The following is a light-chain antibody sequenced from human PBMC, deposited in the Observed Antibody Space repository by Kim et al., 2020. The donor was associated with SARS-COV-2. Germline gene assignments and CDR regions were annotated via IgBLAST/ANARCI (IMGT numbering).Light chain of an antibody. J-gene: IGLJ3*02. CDR2: QDD. CDR3: QAWDSNTAV. Sequence: VSPGQTANITCSGDKLGSKYAFWYQQKPGQYPLLLIYQDDKRPSEIPDRFSGSNSGNTATLTISGTQTMDEADYYCQAWDSNTAVFGGGTQLTVL. V-gene: IGLV3-1*01. CDR1: KLGSKY.